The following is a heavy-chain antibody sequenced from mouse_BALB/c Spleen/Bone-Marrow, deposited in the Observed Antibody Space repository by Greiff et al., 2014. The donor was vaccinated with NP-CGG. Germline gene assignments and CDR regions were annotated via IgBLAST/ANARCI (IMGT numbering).Heavy chain of an antibody. Sequence: VQLQQSGPELVKPGASVRISCKASGYTFTSYYIHWVKQRPGQGLEWIGWIYPGNVNTKYNEKFKGKATLTADKFSSTAYMQLSSLTSEDSAVYFCARDTMDYWGQGTSVTVSS. CDR3: ARDTMDY. J-gene: IGHJ4*01. CDR2: IYPGNVNT. CDR1: GYTFTSYY. V-gene: IGHV1S56*01.